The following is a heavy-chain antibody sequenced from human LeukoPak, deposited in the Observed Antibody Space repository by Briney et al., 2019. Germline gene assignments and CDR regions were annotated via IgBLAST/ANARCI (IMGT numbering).Heavy chain of an antibody. CDR2: TYHSGST. V-gene: IGHV4-30-2*01. J-gene: IGHJ5*02. Sequence: SETLSLTCAVSGGSISSGGYSWSWIRQPPGEGLEWIGYTYHSGSTYYNPSLKSRVTISVDTSKNQFSLKLSSVTAADTAVYYCASSSGWTGDWFDPWGQGTLVTVSS. CDR3: ASSSGWTGDWFDP. D-gene: IGHD6-19*01. CDR1: GGSISSGGYS.